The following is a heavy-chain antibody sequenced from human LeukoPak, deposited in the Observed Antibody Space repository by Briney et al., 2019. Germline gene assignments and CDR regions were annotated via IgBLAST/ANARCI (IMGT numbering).Heavy chain of an antibody. CDR1: GFTFTNYA. CDR3: ARDPNGDYIGAFDF. Sequence: PGGSLRLSCVVSGFTFTNYAMIWVRQAPERGLEWVSAIHDIGGGTFYADSVKGRFTISRDNSKNTLYLQMNSLRAEDTAVYYCARDPNGDYIGAFDFWGQGTMVIVSS. D-gene: IGHD4-17*01. V-gene: IGHV3-23*01. CDR2: IHDIGGGT. J-gene: IGHJ3*01.